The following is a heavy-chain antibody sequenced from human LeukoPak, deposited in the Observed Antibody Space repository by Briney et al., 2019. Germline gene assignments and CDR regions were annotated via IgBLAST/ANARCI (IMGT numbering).Heavy chain of an antibody. CDR1: GFTFSNAW. J-gene: IGHJ3*02. Sequence: GGSLRLSCAASGFTFSNAWMSWVRQAPGKGLEWVSSVSTGSNYIYYADSVKGRFTISRDNDKNSLYLQMNSLRVEDTAVYYCARVLRPPLTVCIIRGAFDIWGQGTMVTVSS. CDR2: VSTGSNYI. CDR3: ARVLRPPLTVCIIRGAFDI. V-gene: IGHV3-21*01. D-gene: IGHD3-16*01.